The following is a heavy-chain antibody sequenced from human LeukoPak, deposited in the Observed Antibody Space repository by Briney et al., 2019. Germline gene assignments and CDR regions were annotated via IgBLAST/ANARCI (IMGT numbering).Heavy chain of an antibody. CDR3: ARVGYRTYYGMDV. CDR1: GFTFSDYY. D-gene: IGHD5-18*01. J-gene: IGHJ6*02. V-gene: IGHV3-11*01. Sequence: GGSLRLSCAAPGFTFSDYYMSWIRQAPGKGLEWVSYISSSGGTIYYADSVKGRFAISRDNAKNSLYLQMNSLRAEDTAVYYCARVGYRTYYGMDVWGQGTTVTVSS. CDR2: ISSSGGTI.